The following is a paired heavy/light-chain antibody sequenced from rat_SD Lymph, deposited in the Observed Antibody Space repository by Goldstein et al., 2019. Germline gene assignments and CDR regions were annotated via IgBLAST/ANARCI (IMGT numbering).Heavy chain of an antibody. V-gene: IGHV5-7*01. CDR1: GFTFNNYD. CDR3: ARYLYYFDY. CDR2: ISYDGSTT. J-gene: IGHJ2*01. Sequence: EVQLVESGGGLVQPGRSMKLSCAASGFTFNNYDMAWVCQAPKKGLEWVATISYDGSTTYYRDSVKGRFTISRDNAKSTLYLQMDSLRSEDTATYYCARYLYYFDYWGQGVMVTVSS. D-gene: IGHD2-1*01.
Light chain of an antibody. CDR1: EDIYSN. CDR3: QQYNIYNT. J-gene: IGKJ2-1*01. Sequence: IQMTQSPASLSASLGETITIECRASEDIYSNLAWYQQKPGNSPHLLIYDGSKLADGVPSRFSGSGSGTQHSLKINSLQSEDVASYFCQQYNIYNTFGAGTKLELK. V-gene: IGKV12S34*01. CDR2: DGS.